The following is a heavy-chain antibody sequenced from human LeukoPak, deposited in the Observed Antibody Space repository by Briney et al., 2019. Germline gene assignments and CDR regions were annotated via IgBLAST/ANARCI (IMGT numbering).Heavy chain of an antibody. CDR1: GFTFDDYA. V-gene: IGHV3-9*03. D-gene: IGHD1-7*01. CDR2: ISWNSGSI. Sequence: GGSLRLSCAASGFTFDDYAMHWVRQAPGKGLEWVSGISWNSGSIGYADSVKGRFTISRDNAKNSLYLQMNSLRAEDMALYYCAKGFAYNWSYDWFDPWGQGTLVTVSS. J-gene: IGHJ5*02. CDR3: AKGFAYNWSYDWFDP.